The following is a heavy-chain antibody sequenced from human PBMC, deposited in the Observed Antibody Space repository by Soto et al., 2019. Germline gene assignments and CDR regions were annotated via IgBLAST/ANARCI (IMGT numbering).Heavy chain of an antibody. CDR3: ATDDYGIFPY. J-gene: IGHJ4*02. CDR1: GCPFTTYY. V-gene: IGHV1-2*02. CDR2: IDPRSGGT. Sequence: HVQLVQSGTEVKKPGASVRVSCMVSGCPFTTYYIHWVRQAPGQGLEWMGWIDPRSGGTVYEQKFQGRVTMTRDTSISTVYMDLSGLTSDDTALYYCATDDYGIFPYWGQGSLVTVSS. D-gene: IGHD3-10*01.